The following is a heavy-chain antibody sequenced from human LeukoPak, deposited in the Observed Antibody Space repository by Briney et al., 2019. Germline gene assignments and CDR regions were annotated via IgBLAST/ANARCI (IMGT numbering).Heavy chain of an antibody. V-gene: IGHV4-61*01. D-gene: IGHD3-9*01. CDR2: IYYSGST. J-gene: IGHJ3*02. CDR3: ASRYYDILTGYLDAFDI. CDR1: GGSVSSGSYY. Sequence: PSETLSLTCTVSGGSVSSGSYYWSWIRQPPGKGLEWIGYIYYSGSTNYNPSLKSRVTISVDTSKNQFSLKLSSVTAADTAVYYCASRYYDILTGYLDAFDIWGQGTMDTVSS.